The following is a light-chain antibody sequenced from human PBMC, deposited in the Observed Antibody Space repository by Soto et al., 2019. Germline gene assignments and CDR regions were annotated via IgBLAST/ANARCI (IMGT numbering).Light chain of an antibody. CDR2: DVT. J-gene: IGLJ2*01. CDR3: SSYTSSSTPVV. Sequence: HSVLTQPASGSGSPGQSITISCTGTSSDVGGYNYVSWYQQHPGKAPKLMIYDVTNRPSGVSNRFSGSKSGNTASLAISGLQAEDEADYYCSSYTSSSTPVVFGGGTKVTVL. V-gene: IGLV2-14*01. CDR1: SSDVGGYNY.